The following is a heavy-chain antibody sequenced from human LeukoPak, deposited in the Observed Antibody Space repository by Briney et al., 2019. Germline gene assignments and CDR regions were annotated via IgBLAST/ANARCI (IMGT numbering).Heavy chain of an antibody. CDR3: ARDLWGYSYGYRYFDL. CDR2: IYYSGST. J-gene: IGHJ2*01. D-gene: IGHD5-18*01. Sequence: SETLSLTCTVSGGSISSGDYYWSWIRQPPGKGLEWIGYIYYSGSTYYNPSLKSRVTISVDTSKNQFSLKLSSVTAADTAVYYCARDLWGYSYGYRYFDLWGRGTLVTVSS. CDR1: GGSISSGDYY. V-gene: IGHV4-30-4*08.